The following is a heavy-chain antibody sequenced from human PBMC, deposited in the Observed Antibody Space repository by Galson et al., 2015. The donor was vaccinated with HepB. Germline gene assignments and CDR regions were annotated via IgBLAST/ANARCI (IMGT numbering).Heavy chain of an antibody. CDR2: VGGSGNFA. CDR3: AKCSGSSSVVGLDY. CDR1: GFTFANFA. V-gene: IGHV3-23*01. D-gene: IGHD6-13*01. J-gene: IGHJ4*02. Sequence: SLRLSCAASGFTFANFAMSWVRQAPGKGLEWVSGVGGSGNFAYYGDSVKGRFAISRDNSKNTLYLQMNGLRAEDTAIYYCAKCSGSSSVVGLDYWGQGSLVTVSS.